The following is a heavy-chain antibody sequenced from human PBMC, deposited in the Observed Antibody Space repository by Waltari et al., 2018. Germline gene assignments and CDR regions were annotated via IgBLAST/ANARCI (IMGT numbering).Heavy chain of an antibody. Sequence: QVQLVQSGAEVRKPGASVKISCKASGYTFTSYAMHWVRQAPGQRLEWMGWINAANGNTRYSEKFQGRVTITRDTSASTAYMELSSLRAEDTAVYYCARDPAYSGPLYWGQGTLVTVSS. CDR3: ARDPAYSGPLY. CDR1: GYTFTSYA. V-gene: IGHV1-3*01. J-gene: IGHJ4*02. D-gene: IGHD5-12*01. CDR2: INAANGNT.